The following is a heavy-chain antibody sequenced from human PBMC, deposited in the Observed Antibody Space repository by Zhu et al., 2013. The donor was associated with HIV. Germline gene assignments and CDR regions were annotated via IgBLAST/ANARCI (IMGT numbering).Heavy chain of an antibody. Sequence: QVQLVQSGAEVKKPGASVKVSCKASGYTFTGYYMHWVRQAPGQGLEWMGWINPNSGGTNYAQKFQGRVTMTRDTSISTAYMELSRLRSDDTAVYYCAREAGYSSSWYHGSFDYWGQGTLVTVSS. CDR3: AREAGYSSSWYHGSFDY. V-gene: IGHV1-2*02. CDR1: GYTFTGYY. D-gene: IGHD6-13*01. CDR2: INPNSGGT. J-gene: IGHJ4*02.